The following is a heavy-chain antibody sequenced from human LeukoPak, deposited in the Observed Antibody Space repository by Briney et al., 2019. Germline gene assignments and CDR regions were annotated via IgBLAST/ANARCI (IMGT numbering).Heavy chain of an antibody. CDR3: ARDRIAAALDYYMDV. CDR1: GGSISSGSYY. J-gene: IGHJ6*03. V-gene: IGHV4-61*02. D-gene: IGHD6-13*01. Sequence: SQTLSLTCTVSGGSISSGSYYWSWIRQPAGKGLEWIGRIYTSGSTNYNPSLKSRVTISVDTSKNQFSLKLSSVTAADTAVYYCARDRIAAALDYYMDVWGKGTTVIVSS. CDR2: IYTSGST.